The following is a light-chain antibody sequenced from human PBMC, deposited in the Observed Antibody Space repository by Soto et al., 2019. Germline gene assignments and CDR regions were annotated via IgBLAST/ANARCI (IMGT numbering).Light chain of an antibody. CDR3: QAWDSSNVV. CDR2: QDG. J-gene: IGLJ2*01. CDR1: KLGDKY. Sequence: SYELTQRPSVSVSPGQTASITCSGDKLGDKYACWYQQKPGQSPELVIYQDGKRPSGIPERFSGTTSGNTATLTISGTQAMDEADYYCQAWDSSNVVFGEGTKLTVL. V-gene: IGLV3-1*01.